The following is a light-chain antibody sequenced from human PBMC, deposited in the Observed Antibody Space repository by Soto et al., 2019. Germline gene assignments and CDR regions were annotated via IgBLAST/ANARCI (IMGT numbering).Light chain of an antibody. CDR2: GAS. CDR3: QQCNNWGT. CDR1: QSVSSN. V-gene: IGKV3-15*01. J-gene: IGKJ1*01. Sequence: EIVMTQSPATLSVSPGERATLSCRASQSVSSNLAWYQQKLGQAPRLLIYGASTRATGIPARFSGSGSGTEFTLTISILESEDFAVYYCQQCNNWGTFGQGTKVEI.